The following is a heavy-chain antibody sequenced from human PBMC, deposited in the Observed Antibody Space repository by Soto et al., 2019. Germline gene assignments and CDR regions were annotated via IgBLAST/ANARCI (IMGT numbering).Heavy chain of an antibody. V-gene: IGHV1-69*13. D-gene: IGHD2-2*01. CDR3: ARDNHRFLYCSSTSCSPGYFDY. CDR2: IIPIFGTA. J-gene: IGHJ4*02. Sequence: SVKVSCKASGGTFSSYAISWVRQAPGQGLEWMGGIIPIFGTANYAQKFQGRVTITADESTSTSYMELSSLRSEDTAVYYCARDNHRFLYCSSTSCSPGYFDYWGQGTLVTVSS. CDR1: GGTFSSYA.